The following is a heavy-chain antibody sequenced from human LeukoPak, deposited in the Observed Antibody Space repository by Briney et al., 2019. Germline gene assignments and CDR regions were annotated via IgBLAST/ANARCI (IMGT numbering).Heavy chain of an antibody. Sequence: PGGSLRLSCAASGFIFSTYGMTWFRQAPGRGLEWVSGISGSGLNTYYADSVKGRFTSSRDNSKNMLYLQMNSLRAEDRAVYYCAKGGGYGSGTYSEDWGQGILVTVSS. CDR1: GFIFSTYG. V-gene: IGHV3-23*01. J-gene: IGHJ4*02. CDR2: ISGSGLNT. CDR3: AKGGGYGSGTYSED. D-gene: IGHD3-10*01.